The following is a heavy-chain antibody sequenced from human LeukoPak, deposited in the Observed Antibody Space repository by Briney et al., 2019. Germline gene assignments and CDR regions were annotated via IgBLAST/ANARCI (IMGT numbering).Heavy chain of an antibody. J-gene: IGHJ4*02. CDR3: ARVLFDSSGYYYQVVTDY. Sequence: ASVKVSCKASGYTFTRYYMHWVRQAPGQGLEWIGWINPNIGSTNYAQTFQGRVSMTRDTSIRTAYMELSRLRSDDTAVYYCARVLFDSSGYYYQVVTDYWGQGTLVTVSS. CDR1: GYTFTRYY. V-gene: IGHV1-2*02. D-gene: IGHD3-22*01. CDR2: INPNIGST.